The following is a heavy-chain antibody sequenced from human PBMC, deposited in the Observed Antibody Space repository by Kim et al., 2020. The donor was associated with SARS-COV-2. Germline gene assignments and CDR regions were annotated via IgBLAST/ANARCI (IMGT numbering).Heavy chain of an antibody. CDR3: ATSYGSGSYYNAPLHY. Sequence: SVKGRFTISRDNSKNTLYLQMNSLRAEDTAVYYCATSYGSGSYYNAPLHYWGQGTLVTVSS. J-gene: IGHJ4*02. D-gene: IGHD3-10*01. V-gene: IGHV3-30*03.